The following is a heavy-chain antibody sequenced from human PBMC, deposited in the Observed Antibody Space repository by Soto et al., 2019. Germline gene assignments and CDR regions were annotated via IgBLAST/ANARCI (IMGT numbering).Heavy chain of an antibody. CDR2: ISGDGGST. CDR3: AKGPPRTNWHHGDDAFDI. CDR1: GFTFDDYA. D-gene: IGHD1-1*01. J-gene: IGHJ3*02. Sequence: GGSLRLSCAASGFTFDDYAMHWVRQAPGKGLEWVSLISGDGGSTYYADSVKGRFTISRDNSKNSLYLQMNSLRTEDTALYYCAKGPPRTNWHHGDDAFDIWGQGTMVTVSS. V-gene: IGHV3-43*02.